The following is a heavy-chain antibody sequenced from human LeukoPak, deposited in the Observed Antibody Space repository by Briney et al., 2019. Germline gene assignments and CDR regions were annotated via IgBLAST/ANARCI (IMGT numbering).Heavy chain of an antibody. Sequence: GGSLRLSCAASGFTFSSYSMNWVRQAPGKGLEWVSSISSSSSYIYYADSVKGRFTISRDNAKNSLYLQMNSLRAEDTAVYYCARDPYFRNYYGMDVWGQGTTVTVSS. J-gene: IGHJ6*02. D-gene: IGHD3-3*01. CDR3: ARDPYFRNYYGMDV. CDR2: ISSSSSYI. V-gene: IGHV3-21*01. CDR1: GFTFSSYS.